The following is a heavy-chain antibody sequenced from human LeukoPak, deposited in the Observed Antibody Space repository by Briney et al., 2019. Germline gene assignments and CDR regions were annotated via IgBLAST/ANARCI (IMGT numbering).Heavy chain of an antibody. CDR2: IYYSGST. CDR1: GGSISSYY. J-gene: IGHJ4*02. Sequence: SETLSLTCTVSGGSISSYYWSWIRQPPGKGLEWIGYIYYSGSTNYNPSLKSRVAISVDTSKNQFSLKLSSVTAADTAVDYCSRGRRLEGDWYQPYDYWGQGTLVTVSS. CDR3: SRGRRLEGDWYQPYDY. D-gene: IGHD2-21*02. V-gene: IGHV4-59*01.